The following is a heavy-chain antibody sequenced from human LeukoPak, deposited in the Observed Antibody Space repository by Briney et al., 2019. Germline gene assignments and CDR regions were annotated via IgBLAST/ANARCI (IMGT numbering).Heavy chain of an antibody. CDR2: IYYSGST. CDR1: GASISSYC. V-gene: IGHV4-59*01. Sequence: SETLSFTCTVSGASISSYCLSWIRQPPGKGLEWIGYIYYSGSTNYNPSLKSRVTISVDTSKNQFSLKLSSVTAADTAVYYCARDLGFGSTTSCYPWFEPWGQGTLVTVSS. J-gene: IGHJ5*02. CDR3: ARDLGFGSTTSCYPWFEP. D-gene: IGHD2-2*01.